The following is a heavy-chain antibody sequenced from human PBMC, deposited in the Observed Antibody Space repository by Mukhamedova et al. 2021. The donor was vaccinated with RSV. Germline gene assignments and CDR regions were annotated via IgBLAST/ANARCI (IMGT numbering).Heavy chain of an antibody. D-gene: IGHD1-20*01. CDR2: IYYTGST. CDR3: ARPYNWTPYYFDY. Sequence: ISSYFWSWIRQPPGKGLEWIGYIYYTGSTNYNSSLKSRVTISVDTSKNQFSLKLSSVTAADTAMYYCARPYNWTPYYFDYWGQGT. V-gene: IGHV4-59*08. J-gene: IGHJ4*02. CDR1: ISSYF.